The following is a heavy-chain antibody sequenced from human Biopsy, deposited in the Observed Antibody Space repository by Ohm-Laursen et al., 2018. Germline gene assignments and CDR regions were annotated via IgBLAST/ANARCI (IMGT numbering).Heavy chain of an antibody. Sequence: SVKVSCKASGYSFSTYDVSWVRQARGQGLEWMGWMIPSSGKTGYAQRFLGRVTLTMNTSISTAYMELSGLRSEDTAVYFCARGYSRRVSIFEASIYWFDTWGQGTLVTVSS. CDR1: GYSFSTYD. D-gene: IGHD6-6*01. J-gene: IGHJ5*02. CDR2: MIPSSGKT. CDR3: ARGYSRRVSIFEASIYWFDT. V-gene: IGHV1-8*01.